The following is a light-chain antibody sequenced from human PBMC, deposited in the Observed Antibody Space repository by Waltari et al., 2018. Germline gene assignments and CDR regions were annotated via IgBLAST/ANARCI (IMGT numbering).Light chain of an antibody. CDR1: QNVDSS. Sequence: ETVMTQSPATLSVSPGETATLSCRASQNVDSSLAWYQQSPGQPPRLLLSAASPRASGVPARFSGSGSGTEFTLTISSLQSEDSAVYYCQQYNNWPPLTFGGGTKVELK. J-gene: IGKJ4*01. V-gene: IGKV3-15*01. CDR3: QQYNNWPPLT. CDR2: AAS.